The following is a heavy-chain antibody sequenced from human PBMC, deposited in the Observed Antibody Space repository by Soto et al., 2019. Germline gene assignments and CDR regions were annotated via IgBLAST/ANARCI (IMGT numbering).Heavy chain of an antibody. CDR2: INAGNGNT. Sequence: ASVKVSCKSSGYTFTSYAMHWVRQAPGQRLEWMGWINAGNGNTKYSQKFQGRVTITRDTSASRAYMELSSLRSEDTAVYYCASSPYDYVWGSYRYTRIRVTPTFDFDYWVHGPLVTVSS. V-gene: IGHV1-3*01. CDR1: GYTFTSYA. CDR3: ASSPYDYVWGSYRYTRIRVTPTFDFDY. J-gene: IGHJ4*01. D-gene: IGHD3-16*02.